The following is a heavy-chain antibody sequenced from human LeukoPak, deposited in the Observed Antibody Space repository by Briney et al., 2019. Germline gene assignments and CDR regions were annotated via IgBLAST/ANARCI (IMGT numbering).Heavy chain of an antibody. Sequence: SETLSLTCTVSGGSISSYYRSWIRQPPGKGLEWIGYIYYSGSTNYNPSLKSRVTMSEDTSKNQFSLRLSSVTAADTAVYYCARPRIAATFDAFDIWGQGTMVTVSS. D-gene: IGHD6-13*01. J-gene: IGHJ3*02. V-gene: IGHV4-59*08. CDR1: GGSISSYY. CDR3: ARPRIAATFDAFDI. CDR2: IYYSGST.